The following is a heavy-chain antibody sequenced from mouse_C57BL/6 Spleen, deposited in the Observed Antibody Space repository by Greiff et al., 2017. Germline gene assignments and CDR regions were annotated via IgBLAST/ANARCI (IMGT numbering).Heavy chain of an antibody. Sequence: QVTLKVSGPGILQSSQTLSLTCSFSGFSLSTSGMGVSRIRQPSGQGLEWLAHIYWDDDTRYNPSLERRLTISKNTSRDQVYLKITRVVTADTATDNGTRRGEGTTARAMDYWGQGTSVTVSA. V-gene: IGHV8-12*01. CDR2: IYWDDDT. J-gene: IGHJ4*01. CDR3: TRRGEGTTARAMDY. D-gene: IGHD1-2*01. CDR1: GFSLSTSGMG.